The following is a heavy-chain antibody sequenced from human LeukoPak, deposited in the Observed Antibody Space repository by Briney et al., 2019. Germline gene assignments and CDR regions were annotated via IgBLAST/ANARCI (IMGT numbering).Heavy chain of an antibody. V-gene: IGHV3-21*01. Sequence: GGSLRLSCAASEFTFSSYWMSWVRQAPGKGLEWVSSISGSSSYIYYADSVKGRFSISRDNAKNSLYLQMNSLRAEDTAVYYCARDLLGWELHYFDYWGQGTLVTVSS. CDR3: ARDLLGWELHYFDY. CDR1: EFTFSSYW. CDR2: ISGSSSYI. D-gene: IGHD1-26*01. J-gene: IGHJ4*02.